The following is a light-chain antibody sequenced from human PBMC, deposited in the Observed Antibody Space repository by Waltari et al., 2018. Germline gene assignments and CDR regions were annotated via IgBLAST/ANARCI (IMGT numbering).Light chain of an antibody. Sequence: LVRMHDRCFFDGYVQSPGQAPQRLLYVVSKRYSGGPDWFRGSGSGTDVTLKIRSVEAEVVGSYYCVQDGQTPWTFVQGTSVETK. CDR1: LVRMHDRCF. J-gene: IGKJ1*01. V-gene: IGKV2-28*01. CDR2: VVS. CDR3: VQDGQTPWT.